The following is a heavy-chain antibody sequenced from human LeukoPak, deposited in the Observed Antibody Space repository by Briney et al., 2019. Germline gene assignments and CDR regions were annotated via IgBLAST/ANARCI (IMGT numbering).Heavy chain of an antibody. CDR2: ISSSRNYI. D-gene: IGHD2-15*01. CDR1: GFTFSRYS. CDR3: ARPTVLAATDWYFDL. Sequence: GGSLRLSCAASGFTFSRYSMNWVRQAPGKGLEWVSSISSSRNYIYYADSVKGRFTISRDNAKNSLYLQVNSLRAEDTAVYYCARPTVLAATDWYFDLWGRGTLVTVSS. V-gene: IGHV3-21*01. J-gene: IGHJ2*01.